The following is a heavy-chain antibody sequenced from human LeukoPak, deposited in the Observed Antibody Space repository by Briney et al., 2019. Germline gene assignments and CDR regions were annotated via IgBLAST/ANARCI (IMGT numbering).Heavy chain of an antibody. CDR2: INQVASEK. V-gene: IGHV3-7*04. Sequence: GGSLRLSCAASGFTISFYWMSWVRQAPGKGLEWVANINQVASEKNYVDSVKGRFTISRDNAKNSLYLQMNSVRAEDTAMYYCVRDGGYDVPDSWGQGALVSVSS. J-gene: IGHJ4*02. CDR3: VRDGGYDVPDS. D-gene: IGHD3-16*01. CDR1: GFTISFYW.